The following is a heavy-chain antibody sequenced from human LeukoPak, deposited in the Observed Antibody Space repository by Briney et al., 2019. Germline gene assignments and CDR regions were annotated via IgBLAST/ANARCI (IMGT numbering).Heavy chain of an antibody. CDR3: AAGLQDYYGSGSYYNVGKV. Sequence: ASVKVSCKVSGYTFTDYYMHWVQQAPGKGLEWMGLVDPEDGETIYAEKFQGRVTITADTSTDTAYMELSSLRSEDTAVYYCAAGLQDYYGSGSYYNVGKVWGQGTLVTVSS. CDR1: GYTFTDYY. V-gene: IGHV1-69-2*01. CDR2: VDPEDGET. D-gene: IGHD3-10*01. J-gene: IGHJ4*02.